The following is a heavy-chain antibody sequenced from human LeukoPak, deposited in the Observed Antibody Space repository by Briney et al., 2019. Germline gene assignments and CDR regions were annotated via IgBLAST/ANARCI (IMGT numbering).Heavy chain of an antibody. CDR2: INHSGST. V-gene: IGHV4-34*01. CDR1: GGSFSGYY. J-gene: IGHJ4*02. Sequence: SETLSLTCAVYGGSFSGYYWSWIRQPPGKGLEWIGEINHSGSTNYNPSLKSRVTISVDTSKNQFSLKLSSVTAADTAVYYCARLPKSWGQGTLVTVSS. CDR3: ARLPKS.